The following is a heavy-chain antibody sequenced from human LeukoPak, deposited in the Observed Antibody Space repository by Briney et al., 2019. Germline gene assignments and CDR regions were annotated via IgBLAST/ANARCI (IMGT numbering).Heavy chain of an antibody. J-gene: IGHJ3*02. Sequence: GGSLRLSCATSGFTFSSYGMHWVRQAPGKGLEWVADIWYDGSNKYYADSVKGRFTISRDNSKNTVSLQMTSLRAEDTAVYYCAKSYDTSGRRAFDIWGQGTMVTVSS. D-gene: IGHD3-22*01. CDR2: IWYDGSNK. V-gene: IGHV3-33*06. CDR3: AKSYDTSGRRAFDI. CDR1: GFTFSSYG.